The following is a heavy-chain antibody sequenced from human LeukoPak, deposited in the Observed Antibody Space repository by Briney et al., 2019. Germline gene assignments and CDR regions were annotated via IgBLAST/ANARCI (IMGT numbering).Heavy chain of an antibody. Sequence: SETLSLTCTVSGGSMNSHFWSWIRQPPGKGLEWIGYMYYSGSTKYNPSLQSRVTISVDTSESNFSLKLTSVTAADTAVYYCARLLDNDSSGYPDTFDMWGQGTVVIVS. D-gene: IGHD3-22*01. CDR3: ARLLDNDSSGYPDTFDM. CDR2: MYYSGST. CDR1: GGSMNSHF. V-gene: IGHV4-59*11. J-gene: IGHJ3*02.